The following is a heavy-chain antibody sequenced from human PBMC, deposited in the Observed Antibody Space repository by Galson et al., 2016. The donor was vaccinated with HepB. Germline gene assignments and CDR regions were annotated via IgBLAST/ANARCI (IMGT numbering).Heavy chain of an antibody. CDR1: GYTFSSYI. CDR2: ISYLGISQ. V-gene: IGHV3-30-3*02. Sequence: SLRLSCAASGYTFSSYIIHWVRQAPGKGLEWVSVISYLGISQDYADSVKGRFTISRDDSKNTLYLQLNGLRPEDTAVYYCARAGGTTSIFAFDLWGRGTLVTVPS. D-gene: IGHD1-14*01. J-gene: IGHJ3*01. CDR3: ARAGGTTSIFAFDL.